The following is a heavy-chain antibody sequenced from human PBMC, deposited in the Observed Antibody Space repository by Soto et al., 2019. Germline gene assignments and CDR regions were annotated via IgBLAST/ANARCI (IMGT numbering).Heavy chain of an antibody. CDR3: ARDLASNYYDSSGAFDI. Sequence: SETLSLTCALSGGSISSSNWWSWVRQPPGKGLEWIGEIYHSGSTNYNPSLKSRVTISVDKSKNQFSLKLSSVTAADTAVYYCARDLASNYYDSSGAFDIWGQGTMVTVSS. CDR2: IYHSGST. V-gene: IGHV4-4*02. J-gene: IGHJ3*02. CDR1: GGSISSSNW. D-gene: IGHD3-22*01.